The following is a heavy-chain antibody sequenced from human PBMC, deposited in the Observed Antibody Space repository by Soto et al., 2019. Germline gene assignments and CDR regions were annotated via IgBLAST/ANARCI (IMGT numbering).Heavy chain of an antibody. CDR2: ISGSGGST. D-gene: IGHD3-10*01. Sequence: PGGSLRLSCAASGFTFSSYAMSWVRQAPGKGLEWVSAISGSGGSTYYADSVKGRFTISRDNSKNTLYLQMNSLRAEDTAVYYCAKDSPGPSKSFGEPPDYWGQGTLVTVSS. CDR1: GFTFSSYA. J-gene: IGHJ4*02. V-gene: IGHV3-23*01. CDR3: AKDSPGPSKSFGEPPDY.